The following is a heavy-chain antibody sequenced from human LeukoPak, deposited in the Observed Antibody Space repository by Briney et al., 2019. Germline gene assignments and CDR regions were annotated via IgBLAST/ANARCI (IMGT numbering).Heavy chain of an antibody. D-gene: IGHD1-26*01. Sequence: GGSLRLSCAASGFTFSNYNMTWVRQAPGKGLEWVSYISTGSSTIYYADSVKGRFTISRDNAKNSLSLQMNSLRAEDTAVYFCARVGSPGRDFDLWGRGTLVTVSS. CDR2: ISTGSSTI. V-gene: IGHV3-48*04. CDR3: ARVGSPGRDFDL. CDR1: GFTFSNYN. J-gene: IGHJ2*01.